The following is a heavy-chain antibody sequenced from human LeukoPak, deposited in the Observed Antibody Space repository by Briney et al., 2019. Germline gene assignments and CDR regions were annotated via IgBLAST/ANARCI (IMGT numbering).Heavy chain of an antibody. CDR3: ARDRQVTPGTFDI. D-gene: IGHD3-10*01. V-gene: IGHV3-33*01. CDR1: RFTFTSYG. Sequence: GGSLRLSCAVSRFTFTSYGMHWVRQGPGKGLEWVAGIWYDGSQKYYADSVKGRLTISRDNSKNTLYLQMNSLRAEDTAVYYCARDRQVTPGTFDIWGQGTMVTVSP. J-gene: IGHJ3*02. CDR2: IWYDGSQK.